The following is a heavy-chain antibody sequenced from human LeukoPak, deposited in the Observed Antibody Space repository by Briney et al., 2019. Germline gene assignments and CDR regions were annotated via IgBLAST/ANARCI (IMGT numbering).Heavy chain of an antibody. D-gene: IGHD6-6*01. V-gene: IGHV3-20*04. Sequence: GGSLRLSCAASGFTFDDYGMSWVRQAPGKGLEWVSGINWNGGSTGYADSVKGRFTISRDDAKNSLYLQMNSLRAEDTALYYCARAPSIAARPTSLVYWGQGTLVTVSS. J-gene: IGHJ4*02. CDR1: GFTFDDYG. CDR3: ARAPSIAARPTSLVY. CDR2: INWNGGST.